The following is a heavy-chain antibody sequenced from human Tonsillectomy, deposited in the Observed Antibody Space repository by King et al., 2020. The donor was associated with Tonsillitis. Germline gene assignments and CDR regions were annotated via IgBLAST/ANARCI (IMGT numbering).Heavy chain of an antibody. V-gene: IGHV3-23*04. CDR2: IDGMGGRK. CDR1: GFTLKNFV. Sequence: VQLVESGGGLVQPGGSLRLSCAASGFTLKNFVMSWGLRDPGEGLEWVSLIDGMGGRKKYADSVKGRFTISRDNSKNTLYLQLNSLRAEDRAVYYCAKEGSYYMDVWGKGTTVTVSS. J-gene: IGHJ6*03. CDR3: AKEGSYYMDV.